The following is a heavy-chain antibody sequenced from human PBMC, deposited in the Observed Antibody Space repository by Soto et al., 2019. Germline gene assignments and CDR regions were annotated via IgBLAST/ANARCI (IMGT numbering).Heavy chain of an antibody. CDR3: ARDAGDSSVYSHYYFYGMAV. D-gene: IGHD3-22*01. V-gene: IGHV1-18*01. CDR2: ISAYNGNT. Sequence: QVQLVQSGAEVKKPGASVKVSCKASGYTFTRYGISWVRQAPGQELEWMGWISAYNGNTKHAQKLQGRVTMTTDTPPSTAYMELRSLRSDDTAVYYCARDAGDSSVYSHYYFYGMAVWCQGTTVTVPS. J-gene: IGHJ6*02. CDR1: GYTFTRYG.